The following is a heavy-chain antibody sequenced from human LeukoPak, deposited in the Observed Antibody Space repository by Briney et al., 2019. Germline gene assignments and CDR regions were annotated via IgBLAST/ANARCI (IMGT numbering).Heavy chain of an antibody. CDR2: IYYSGST. V-gene: IGHV4-61*01. CDR3: ARADYGFWSSCPHGPFDY. CDR1: GGSVSSGSDY. Sequence: SETLSLTCTVSGGSVSSGSDYWNWIRQPPGKGLEWIGYIYYSGSTNSNPSLKGRVTISLDTSLKQLSLKLSSVTAADTAIYYWARADYGFWSSCPHGPFDYWGQGTLVTVSS. D-gene: IGHD3-3*01. J-gene: IGHJ4*02.